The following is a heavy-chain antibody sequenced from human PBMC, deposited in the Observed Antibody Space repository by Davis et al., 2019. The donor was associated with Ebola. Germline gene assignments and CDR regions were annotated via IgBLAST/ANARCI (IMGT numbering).Heavy chain of an antibody. Sequence: GGSLRLSCAASGFTFSSYAMSCVRQAPGKGLEWVSSISSSGGTTYYTDSVKGRFTTFRDNPKNTLYLKMNSLRADDTAVYYCAKQRGVGAIDYDYWGRGTVVTVSS. D-gene: IGHD1-26*01. CDR3: AKQRGVGAIDYDY. CDR2: ISSSGGTT. V-gene: IGHV3-23*01. J-gene: IGHJ4*02. CDR1: GFTFSSYA.